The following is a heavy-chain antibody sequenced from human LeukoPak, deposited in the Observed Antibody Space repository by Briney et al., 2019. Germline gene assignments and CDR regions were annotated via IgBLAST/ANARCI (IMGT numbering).Heavy chain of an antibody. CDR2: INHSGST. V-gene: IGHV4-34*01. D-gene: IGHD3-10*01. J-gene: IGHJ4*02. Sequence: SETLSLTCAVYGGSFSGYYWSWIRQPPGKGLEWIGEINHSGSTNYNPSLKSRVTISVDTSKNQFSLKLSSVTAADTAVHYCAVRGRRGSGSYYNDYWGQGTLVTVSS. CDR1: GGSFSGYY. CDR3: AVRGRRGSGSYYNDY.